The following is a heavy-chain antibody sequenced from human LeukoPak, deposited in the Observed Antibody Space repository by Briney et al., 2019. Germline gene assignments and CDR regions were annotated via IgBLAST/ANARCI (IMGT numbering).Heavy chain of an antibody. CDR3: ARSRLRYFDWLPTSFDY. V-gene: IGHV3-48*01. CDR2: ISSSSSTI. Sequence: GGSLRLSCAASGFTFSSYSMNWVRQAPGKGLEWVSYISSSSSTIYYADSVKGRFTISRVNAKNSLYLQMNSLRAEDTAVYYCARSRLRYFDWLPTSFDYWGQGTLVTVSS. D-gene: IGHD3-9*01. J-gene: IGHJ4*02. CDR1: GFTFSSYS.